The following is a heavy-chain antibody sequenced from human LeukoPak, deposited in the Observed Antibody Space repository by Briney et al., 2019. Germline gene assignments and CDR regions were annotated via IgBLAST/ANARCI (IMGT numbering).Heavy chain of an antibody. J-gene: IGHJ4*02. Sequence: PGRSLRPSCAASGFSFSTYGMHWVRQAPGKGLEWVAVISYDGSDKYYGDSVKGRFTISRDNSKNTLYLQMHSLRTEDTAVYYCVKAGYGELLRFVYCGQGTLVTVSS. CDR1: GFSFSTYG. CDR3: VKAGYGELLRFVY. D-gene: IGHD3-10*01. CDR2: ISYDGSDK. V-gene: IGHV3-30*18.